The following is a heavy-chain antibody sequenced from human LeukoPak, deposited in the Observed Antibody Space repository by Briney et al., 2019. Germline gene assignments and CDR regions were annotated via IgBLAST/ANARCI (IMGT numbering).Heavy chain of an antibody. Sequence: GESLKISCKGSGYSFTSYWIGWVRQMPGKGLEWMGIIYPGDSDTRYSPSFQGQVTISADKSISTAHLQWSSLKASDTAMYYCARRFGELFGYYYMDVWGKGTTVTVSS. D-gene: IGHD3-10*01. CDR3: ARRFGELFGYYYMDV. J-gene: IGHJ6*03. CDR2: IYPGDSDT. CDR1: GYSFTSYW. V-gene: IGHV5-51*01.